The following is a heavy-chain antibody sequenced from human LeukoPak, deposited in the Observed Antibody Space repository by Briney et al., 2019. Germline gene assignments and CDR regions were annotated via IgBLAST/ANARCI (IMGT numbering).Heavy chain of an antibody. CDR2: INAGNGDT. Sequence: ASVKVSCTASGYTFTNYAVNWLRQAPGQRLEWMGWINAGNGDTKFSQNYQARVTITRDASASTAYMELSSLTSEDTAVYFCARGLWSAHRREYYFDSWGQGTLVTVSS. J-gene: IGHJ4*02. V-gene: IGHV1-3*01. CDR1: GYTFTNYA. CDR3: ARGLWSAHRREYYFDS. D-gene: IGHD3-3*01.